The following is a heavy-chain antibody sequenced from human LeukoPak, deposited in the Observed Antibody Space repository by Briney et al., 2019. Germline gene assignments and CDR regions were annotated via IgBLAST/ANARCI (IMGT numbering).Heavy chain of an antibody. J-gene: IGHJ4*02. CDR1: GGTFSSYA. CDR2: IIPIFGTA. D-gene: IGHD3-22*01. Sequence: SVKVSCKASGGTFSSYAISWVRQAPGQGLEWMGGIIPIFGTANYAQKFQGRVTITADESTSTAYMELSSLRSEDTAVYYCARLLTYYYDSSGYYLTNDYWGQGTLVTVSS. CDR3: ARLLTYYYDSSGYYLTNDY. V-gene: IGHV1-69*13.